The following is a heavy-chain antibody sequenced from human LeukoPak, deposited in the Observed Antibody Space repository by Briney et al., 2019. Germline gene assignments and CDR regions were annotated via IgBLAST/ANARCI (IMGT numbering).Heavy chain of an antibody. D-gene: IGHD6-13*01. CDR1: GFTFSSYE. Sequence: GGSLRLSCAASGFTFSSYEMNWVRQAPGKGLEWVSYISSSGSTIYYADSVKGRFTISRDNAKNSLYLQMNSLRAEDTAVYYCARYSSSWRLYYYYYMDVWGKGTTVTISS. V-gene: IGHV3-48*03. J-gene: IGHJ6*03. CDR2: ISSSGSTI. CDR3: ARYSSSWRLYYYYYMDV.